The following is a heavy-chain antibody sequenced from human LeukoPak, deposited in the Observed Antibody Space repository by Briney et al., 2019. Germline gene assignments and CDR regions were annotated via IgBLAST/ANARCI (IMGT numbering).Heavy chain of an antibody. CDR2: ISAYNGNT. Sequence: ASVKVSCKASGYTFTSFGISWVRQAPGQGLEWMGWISAYNGNTNYEQKFQGRVTMTTDTSTSTAYMELRSLRSDDTAVYYCARNSRNFGGSYPYYGMDVWGQGTTVTVSS. V-gene: IGHV1-18*01. J-gene: IGHJ6*02. D-gene: IGHD1-26*01. CDR3: ARNSRNFGGSYPYYGMDV. CDR1: GYTFTSFG.